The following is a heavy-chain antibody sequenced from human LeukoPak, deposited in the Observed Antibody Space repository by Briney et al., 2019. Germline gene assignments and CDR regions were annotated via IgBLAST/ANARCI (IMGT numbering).Heavy chain of an antibody. Sequence: GASVKVSCKASGYTFTSYDINWMRQATGQGPEWLGWMNPSSGKTGYAQKSQGRVTMTRNTSIVTAYMELSGLTSDDMAVYFCASAGRYCRGGSCYSDDHFDFWGQGTPVTVSS. V-gene: IGHV1-8*01. CDR2: MNPSSGKT. CDR1: GYTFTSYD. D-gene: IGHD2-15*01. CDR3: ASAGRYCRGGSCYSDDHFDF. J-gene: IGHJ4*02.